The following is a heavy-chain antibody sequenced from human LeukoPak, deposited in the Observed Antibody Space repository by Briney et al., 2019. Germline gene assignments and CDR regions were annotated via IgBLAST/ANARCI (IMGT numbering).Heavy chain of an antibody. J-gene: IGHJ6*03. CDR3: ARRHNYYYYMDV. Sequence: PGGPLRLSWAASGFTFSSYATHSVRQAPGKAPEYVSAISSNGVNTYYADSVRGRFTISRENSKNTLYIQMGSLRSEDMAVYYCARRHNYYYYMDVWGKGTTVTVSS. CDR2: ISSNGVNT. V-gene: IGHV3-64*02. CDR1: GFTFSSYA.